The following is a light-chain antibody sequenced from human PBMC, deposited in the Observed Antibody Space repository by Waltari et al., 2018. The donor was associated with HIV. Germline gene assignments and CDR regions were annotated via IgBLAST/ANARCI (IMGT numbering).Light chain of an antibody. CDR1: QCVGSY. V-gene: IGKV3-11*01. J-gene: IGKJ4*01. CDR2: DSS. CDR3: HQRSKWPLT. Sequence: EIVFTQSPATLSLSPGERTTLSCRPSQCVGSYLAWYQQKPGQAPRLLMSDSSTRDTGIPARFSASGSGTDFTLTISSLEPEDFAVYYCHQRSKWPLTFGGGTKVEIK.